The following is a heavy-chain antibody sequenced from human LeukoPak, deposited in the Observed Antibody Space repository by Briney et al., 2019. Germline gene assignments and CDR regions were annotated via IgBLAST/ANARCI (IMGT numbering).Heavy chain of an antibody. J-gene: IGHJ4*02. CDR2: INSYSTNI. CDR3: ARGPYTDY. CDR1: GFTFSTFA. Sequence: GGSLRLSCAASGFTFSTFAMLWVRQPPGKGLEWVSSINSYSTNIYYADSVKGQFTISRDNAKNSLYLQMNSLRAEDTALYYCARGPYTDYWGQGTLVTVSS. V-gene: IGHV3-21*01. D-gene: IGHD2-2*02.